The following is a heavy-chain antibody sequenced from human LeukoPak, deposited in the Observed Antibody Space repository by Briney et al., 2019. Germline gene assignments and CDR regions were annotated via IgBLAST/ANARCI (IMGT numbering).Heavy chain of an antibody. CDR3: AKDQNTGYANNWFDP. CDR1: GYSFTGYY. J-gene: IGHJ5*02. D-gene: IGHD5-12*01. V-gene: IGHV1-2*02. CDR2: INPNNGGT. Sequence: APVKVSCKASGYSFTGYYIHWVRQAPGQGLEWMGWINPNNGGTNFAQKFQGRVTMTRDTSISTAYMELSRLRSDDTAIYYCAKDQNTGYANNWFDPWGQGTLVTVSS.